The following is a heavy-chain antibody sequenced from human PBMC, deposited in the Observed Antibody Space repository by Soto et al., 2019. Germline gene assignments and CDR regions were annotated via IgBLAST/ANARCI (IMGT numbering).Heavy chain of an antibody. Sequence: QVQLVQSGAEVKKPGSSVKVSCKASGGTFSSFTISWVRQAPGQGLEWMGGIIHIYGTANYAQKFQGRVTITGYASTRTAYMELSSLRSEDTAVYYCAKDRRADWESYYYYAMDVCGQGTTVTVSS. D-gene: IGHD1-26*01. J-gene: IGHJ6*02. CDR1: GGTFSSFT. CDR2: IIHIYGTA. CDR3: AKDRRADWESYYYYAMDV. V-gene: IGHV1-69*01.